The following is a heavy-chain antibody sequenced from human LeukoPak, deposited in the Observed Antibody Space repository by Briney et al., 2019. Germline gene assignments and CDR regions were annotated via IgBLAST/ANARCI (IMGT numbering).Heavy chain of an antibody. CDR1: GDSVSTNSAT. D-gene: IGHD6-13*01. J-gene: IGHJ6*02. V-gene: IGHV6-1*01. CDR3: ARRKAATFGMDV. Sequence: SQTLSVTCAICGDSVSTNSATWNWIRQSPSRGLEWLGRTYYRSKWYNDYAVSMKSRITINPDTSKNQFSLQLNSVTPEDTAVYYCARRKAATFGMDVWGQGTTVTVSS. CDR2: TYYRSKWYN.